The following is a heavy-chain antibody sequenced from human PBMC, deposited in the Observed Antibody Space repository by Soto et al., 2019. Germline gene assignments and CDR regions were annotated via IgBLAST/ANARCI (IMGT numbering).Heavy chain of an antibody. CDR2: IYSGGST. CDR3: ARESLDDWCG. D-gene: IGHD3-3*01. V-gene: IGHV3-66*01. J-gene: IGHJ6*04. Sequence: GGSLRLSCAASGFTVSNNYMSWVRQAPGKGLEWVSVIYSGGSTNYADSVKGRFTISRDNSKNTLYLQMNSLRAEDTAVYYCARESLDDWCGWGRGTRVTVSS. CDR1: GFTVSNNY.